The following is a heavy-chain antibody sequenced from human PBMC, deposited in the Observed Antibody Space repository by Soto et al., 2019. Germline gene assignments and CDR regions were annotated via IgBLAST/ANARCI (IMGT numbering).Heavy chain of an antibody. D-gene: IGHD3-10*01. CDR3: ARRGDGSGSLDY. Sequence: SETLSLTCAVSGGSISSSSWWSLVRQPPGKGLEWIGEIYHSGSTNYNPSLKSRVTISVDKSKNQFSLKLSSVTAADTAVHYCARRGDGSGSLDYWGRGTLVTVSS. V-gene: IGHV4-4*02. J-gene: IGHJ4*02. CDR1: GGSISSSSW. CDR2: IYHSGST.